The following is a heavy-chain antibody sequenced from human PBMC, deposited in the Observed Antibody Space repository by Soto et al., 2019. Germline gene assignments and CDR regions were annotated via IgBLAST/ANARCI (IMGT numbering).Heavy chain of an antibody. Sequence: QVQLVRSGAEVKTPGSSVEVSCKASGGIFSSFSITWVRQVPGHGLEWMGGIIPMTGTPNYAEKFQGRLTLTADGSTRTAYLVLSSLKSEDTAVYYCARGPILPGATSWLDPWGQGTVVIVSS. CDR1: GGIFSSFS. V-gene: IGHV1-69*01. CDR3: ARGPILPGATSWLDP. CDR2: IIPMTGTP. D-gene: IGHD2-2*01. J-gene: IGHJ5*02.